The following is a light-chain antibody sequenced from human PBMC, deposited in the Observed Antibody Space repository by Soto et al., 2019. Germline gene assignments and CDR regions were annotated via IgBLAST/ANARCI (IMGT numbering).Light chain of an antibody. J-gene: IGKJ1*01. CDR2: GAS. V-gene: IGKV3-20*01. Sequence: EIVLTQSPSTLSLSPGGRATLSCRASQSVGSTFLAWYQQNPGQAPRLLISGASNRATGIPNRFSGSGSGTDFTLTISRLEPEDFAVYFCQQYANSPPTFGQGTKVDIK. CDR3: QQYANSPPT. CDR1: QSVGSTF.